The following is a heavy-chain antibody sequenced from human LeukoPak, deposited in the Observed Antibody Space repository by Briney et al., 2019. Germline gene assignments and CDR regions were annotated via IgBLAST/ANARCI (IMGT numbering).Heavy chain of an antibody. Sequence: NPGGSLRLSCAASGFTFSSYSMNWVRQAPGKGLEWVSSISSSSSYIYYADSVKGRFTISRDNAKNTLYLQMNSLRAEDTAVYYCAKLRGPFGAPGGDYWGQGTLVTVSS. CDR2: ISSSSSYI. CDR3: AKLRGPFGAPGGDY. D-gene: IGHD3-10*01. V-gene: IGHV3-21*04. J-gene: IGHJ4*02. CDR1: GFTFSSYS.